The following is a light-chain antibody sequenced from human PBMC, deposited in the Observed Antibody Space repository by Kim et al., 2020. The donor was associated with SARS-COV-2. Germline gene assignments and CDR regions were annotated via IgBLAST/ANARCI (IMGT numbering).Light chain of an antibody. CDR3: SSYATTVV. V-gene: IGLV2-11*01. CDR2: DVS. CDR1: RSDVGEYNF. Sequence: PGQSVTIAGTGTRSDVGEYNFISRYQQHTGKAPKHMIYDVSERPSGVPDRFSGSKSGNTAYLTVSGLQAEDEADYYCSSYATTVVFGGGTQLTVL. J-gene: IGLJ2*01.